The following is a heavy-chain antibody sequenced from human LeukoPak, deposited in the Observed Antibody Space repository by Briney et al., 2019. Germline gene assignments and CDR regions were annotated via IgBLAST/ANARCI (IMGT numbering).Heavy chain of an antibody. V-gene: IGHV4-34*01. J-gene: IGHJ6*03. CDR3: ARRYSRGWWDYYYYYMDV. Sequence: SETLSLTCAVYGGSFSGYYWSWIRQPPGKGLEWIGEINHSGSTNYNPSLKSRVTISVDTSKNQFSLKLSSVTAADTAVYYCARRYSRGWWDYYYYYMDVWGKGTTVTISS. CDR1: GGSFSGYY. CDR2: INHSGST. D-gene: IGHD6-19*01.